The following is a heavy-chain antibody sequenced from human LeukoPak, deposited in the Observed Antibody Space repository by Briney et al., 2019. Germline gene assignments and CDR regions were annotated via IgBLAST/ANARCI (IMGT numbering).Heavy chain of an antibody. Sequence: GGSLRLSCAASGFTFSSNNMNWVRQAPGKGLEWVSYIGSSSSTIYYADSVKGRFTISRDNAKNSLYLQMNSLRAEDTAVYYCARIKSQGVVVPLLRSTYYFDYWGQGTLVTVSS. CDR3: ARIKSQGVVVPLLRSTYYFDY. J-gene: IGHJ4*02. V-gene: IGHV3-48*01. D-gene: IGHD2-21*01. CDR2: IGSSSSTI. CDR1: GFTFSSNN.